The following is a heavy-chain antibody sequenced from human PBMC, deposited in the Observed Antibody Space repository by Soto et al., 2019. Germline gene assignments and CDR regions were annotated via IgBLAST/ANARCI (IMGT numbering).Heavy chain of an antibody. CDR2: LSYDGSNK. CDR3: ARRNSVGDYWSGWPTLDNWLDS. CDR1: GFTFSSYA. Sequence: VGSLRLSCAASGFTFSSYAMHWVRQAPGKGLEWVAVLSYDGSNKYYADSVEGRFTISRDNSKNTLYLQMNSLRPEDTGVYYCARRNSVGDYWSGWPTLDNWLDSWGQGIRVTVSS. D-gene: IGHD3-3*01. J-gene: IGHJ5*01. V-gene: IGHV3-30-3*01.